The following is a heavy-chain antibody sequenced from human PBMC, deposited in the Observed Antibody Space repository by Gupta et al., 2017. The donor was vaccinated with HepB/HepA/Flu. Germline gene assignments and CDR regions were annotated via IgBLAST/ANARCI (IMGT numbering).Heavy chain of an antibody. V-gene: IGHV4-30-4*01. CDR3: ARAGAYSYGPSDAFDI. Sequence: QVQLQESGPRLVKPSQTLSLTCTVSGGSISSGDYYWSWIRQPPGQGLEWIGFTYSTGSTYYNPSLKSQVSISLNTPKNQFFLNLSSVTAADTAVYYCARAGAYSYGPSDAFDIWGQGTLVTVSS. D-gene: IGHD5-18*01. J-gene: IGHJ3*02. CDR2: TYSTGST. CDR1: GGSISSGDYY.